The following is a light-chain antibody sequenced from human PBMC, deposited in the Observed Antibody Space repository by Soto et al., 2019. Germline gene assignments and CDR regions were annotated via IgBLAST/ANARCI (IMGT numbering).Light chain of an antibody. J-gene: IGLJ1*01. CDR1: SSDVGSYNL. V-gene: IGLV2-23*02. CDR3: CSYAGSSTSYV. CDR2: EVS. Sequence: QSALTQPASVSGSPGQSITISCTGTSSDVGSYNLVSWYHQHPGKAPKLMIYEVSKRPSGVSNRFSGSKSGNTAALTISGLQAEDEADYYCCSYAGSSTSYVFGTGTKLTVL.